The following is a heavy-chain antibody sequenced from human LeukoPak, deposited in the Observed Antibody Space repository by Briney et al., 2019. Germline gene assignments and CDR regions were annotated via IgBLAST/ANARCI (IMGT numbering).Heavy chain of an antibody. J-gene: IGHJ4*02. Sequence: ASVKVSCKASGYTFTGYYMHWVRQAPGQGLEWMGWINPNSGGTNYAQKFQGRVTMTRDTSISTAYMELSRLRSDDTAVYYCARGRYCSSTSCSRLYYFDYWGQGTLVTVSS. CDR2: INPNSGGT. CDR3: ARGRYCSSTSCSRLYYFDY. V-gene: IGHV1-2*02. CDR1: GYTFTGYY. D-gene: IGHD2-2*01.